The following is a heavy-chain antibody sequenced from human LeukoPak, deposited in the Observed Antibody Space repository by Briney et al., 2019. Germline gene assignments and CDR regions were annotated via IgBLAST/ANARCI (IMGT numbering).Heavy chain of an antibody. CDR3: ARHGHCTNGVCYSNYYYHMDV. CDR2: IYPDDSDT. J-gene: IGHJ6*03. V-gene: IGHV5-51*01. D-gene: IGHD2-8*01. CDR1: GYSFASSW. Sequence: GESLKISCKGSGYSFASSWIGWVRQMPGKGLEWMGIIYPDDSDTRYSPSFEGQITISVDKSISTAYLQWSSLKASGTAVYYCARHGHCTNGVCYSNYYYHMDVWGKGTTVTVS.